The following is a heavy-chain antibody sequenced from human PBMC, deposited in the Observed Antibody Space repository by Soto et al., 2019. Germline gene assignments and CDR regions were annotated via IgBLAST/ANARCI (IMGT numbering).Heavy chain of an antibody. CDR2: INPNTGGT. CDR3: SKGLGYSKSYYYYYYGMDV. CDR1: GYTFTDYY. J-gene: IGHJ6*02. D-gene: IGHD4-4*01. Sequence: GATVKVSCKASGYTFTDYYIHWVRQAPGQGLECLGWINPNTGGTKYAQKFQGRVTMTRDTSISTAYIEVGRLTSDDTAVYYCSKGLGYSKSYYYYYYGMDVWGQGTTGTVSS. V-gene: IGHV1-2*02.